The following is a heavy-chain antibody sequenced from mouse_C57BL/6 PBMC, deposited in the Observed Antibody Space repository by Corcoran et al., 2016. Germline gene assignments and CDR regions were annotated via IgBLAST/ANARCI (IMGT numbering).Heavy chain of an antibody. V-gene: IGHV1-81*01. Sequence: QVQLQQSGAELARPGASVKLSCKASGYTFTSYGISWVKQRTGQGLEWIVEIYPRSGNTYYNEKFKGKATLTADKSSSTAYMELRSLTSEDSAVYFCARERVLLLVAMDYWGQGTSVTVSS. J-gene: IGHJ4*01. CDR1: GYTFTSYG. D-gene: IGHD1-1*02. CDR2: IYPRSGNT. CDR3: ARERVLLLVAMDY.